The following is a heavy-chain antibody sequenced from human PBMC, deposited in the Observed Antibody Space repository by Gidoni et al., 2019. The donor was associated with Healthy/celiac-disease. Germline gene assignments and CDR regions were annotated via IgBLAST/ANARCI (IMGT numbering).Heavy chain of an antibody. D-gene: IGHD4-17*01. CDR3: ATENYYGDYERVGY. CDR1: SSSNW. J-gene: IGHJ4*02. CDR2: IYHSGST. V-gene: IGHV4-4*02. Sequence: SSSNWWSWVRQPPGKGLEWIGEIYHSGSTNYNPSLKSRVTISVDKSKNQFSLKLSSVTAADTAVYYCATENYYGDYERVGYWGQGTLVTVSS.